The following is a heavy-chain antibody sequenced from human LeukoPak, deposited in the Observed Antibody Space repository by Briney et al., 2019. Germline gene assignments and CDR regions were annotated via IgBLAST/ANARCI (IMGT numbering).Heavy chain of an antibody. CDR3: AKRGVVIRVILVGFHKEAYYFAS. CDR2: ISDSGGRT. V-gene: IGHV3-23*01. Sequence: GGSLRLSCVVSGFTLSNYGMSWVRQAPGKGLEWVAAISDSGGRTNYADSVKGRFTISRDSPKNTLYLQMNSLRAEDTAVYFCAKRGVVIRVILVGFHKEAYYFASWGQGALVTVSS. D-gene: IGHD3-22*01. CDR1: GFTLSNYG. J-gene: IGHJ4*02.